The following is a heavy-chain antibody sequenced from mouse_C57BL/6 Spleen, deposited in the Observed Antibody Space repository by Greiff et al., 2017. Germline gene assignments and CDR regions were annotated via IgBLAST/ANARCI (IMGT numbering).Heavy chain of an antibody. D-gene: IGHD2-2*01. CDR3: TGGYYVDF. Sequence: EVQLKESGGGLVQPRGSMKLSCVASGFTFNNYWMNWVRQSPEKGLEWVARMRMKSDNYATYYAESVKGRFTISRDDSKSSVYLKMNNLRAEGHGNYYCTGGYYVDFWGTGTTGTVSS. J-gene: IGHJ2*01. CDR2: MRMKSDNYAT. V-gene: IGHV6-3*01. CDR1: GFTFNNYW.